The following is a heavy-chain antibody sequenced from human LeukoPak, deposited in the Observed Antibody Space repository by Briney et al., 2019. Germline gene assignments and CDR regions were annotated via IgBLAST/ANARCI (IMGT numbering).Heavy chain of an antibody. Sequence: SETLSLTCAVYGGSFSGYYWSWIRQPPGKGLEWIGEINHSGSTNYNPSLKSRVTISVDTSKNQFSLKLSSVTAADTAVYYCARKILVPSYYYGMDVWGQGTTVTVPS. CDR3: ARKILVPSYYYGMDV. V-gene: IGHV4-34*01. D-gene: IGHD1-26*01. CDR1: GGSFSGYY. CDR2: INHSGST. J-gene: IGHJ6*02.